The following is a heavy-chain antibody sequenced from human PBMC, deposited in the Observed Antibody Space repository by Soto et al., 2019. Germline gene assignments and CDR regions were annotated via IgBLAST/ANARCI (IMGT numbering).Heavy chain of an antibody. D-gene: IGHD7-27*01. J-gene: IGHJ4*02. Sequence: GASVKVSGKASGYTFTGYYIHWARQAPGQGLEWMGSISPHSGGPNYAQRFQGRVTMTRDTSMTTVYMEMSGLTSDDTAVYSCAREEQTGANYYLDYWGQGTLVTVSS. V-gene: IGHV1-2*02. CDR1: GYTFTGYY. CDR3: AREEQTGANYYLDY. CDR2: ISPHSGGP.